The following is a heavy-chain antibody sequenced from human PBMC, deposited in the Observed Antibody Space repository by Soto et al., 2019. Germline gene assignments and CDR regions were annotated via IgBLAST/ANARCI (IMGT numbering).Heavy chain of an antibody. D-gene: IGHD2-15*01. J-gene: IGHJ4*02. V-gene: IGHV4-61*01. CDR2: IYYSGST. Sequence: QVQLQESGPGLVKPSETLSLTCTVSGGSVSSGSYYWSWIRQPPGKGLEWIGYIYYSGSTNYNPSLQSRVTISVDTSKNQFSLKLSSVTAADTAGYYCAASSGNPLLWGQGTLVTVSS. CDR1: GGSVSSGSYY. CDR3: AASSGNPLL.